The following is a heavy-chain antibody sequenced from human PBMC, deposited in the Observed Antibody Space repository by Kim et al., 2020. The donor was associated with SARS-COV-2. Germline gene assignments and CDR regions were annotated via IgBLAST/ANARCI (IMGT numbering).Heavy chain of an antibody. Sequence: GGSLRLSCAASGFTFSDHYMHWVRQAPGKGLEWVGRIRNKLNSYTTAYAASVRGRFTISRDDSKDSLYLQINTLKIEDTAVYYCARPTGSGSYYGDFDYWGQRTLVTVSS. CDR2: IRNKLNSYTT. CDR1: GFTFSDHY. D-gene: IGHD3-10*01. CDR3: ARPTGSGSYYGDFDY. J-gene: IGHJ4*02. V-gene: IGHV3-72*01.